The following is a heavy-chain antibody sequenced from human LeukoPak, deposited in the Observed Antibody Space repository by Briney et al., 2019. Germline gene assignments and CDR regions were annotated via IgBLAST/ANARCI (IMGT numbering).Heavy chain of an antibody. CDR2: ISGSGGST. V-gene: IGHV3-23*01. J-gene: IGHJ4*02. CDR3: ARDRCSSPSCHFDY. CDR1: GFTFSSYA. Sequence: GGSLRLSCAASGFTFSSYAMSWVRQAPGKGLEWVSAISGSGGSTYYADSVKGRFTTSRDNSKNTLYLQMNSLRAEDTTVYYCARDRCSSPSCHFDYWGQGTLVTVSS. D-gene: IGHD2-2*01.